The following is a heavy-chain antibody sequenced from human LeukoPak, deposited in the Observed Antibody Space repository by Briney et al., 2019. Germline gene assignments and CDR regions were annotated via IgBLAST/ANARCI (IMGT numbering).Heavy chain of an antibody. CDR3: AHFYGDCFDY. CDR2: IYWDDDK. J-gene: IGHJ4*02. CDR1: GFSLNTNDMG. D-gene: IGHD4-17*01. Sequence: SGPTLVNPTQTLTLTCTFSGFSLNTNDMGVGWIRQPPGKALEWLSLIYWDDDKRYSPSLKSRLTITKDTSKNQVVLTLTNMDPVDTATYYCAHFYGDCFDYWGQGTRVTVSS. V-gene: IGHV2-5*02.